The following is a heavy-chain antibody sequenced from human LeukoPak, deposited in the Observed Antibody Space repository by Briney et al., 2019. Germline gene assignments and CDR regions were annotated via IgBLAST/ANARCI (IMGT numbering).Heavy chain of an antibody. CDR3: ARDGGSYYYYYYYMDV. Sequence: SETLSLTCTVSGGSISSYYWSWIRQPPGKGLEWIGYIYYSGSTNYNPSLKSRVTISVDTSKNQFSLKLSSVTAADTAVYYCARDGGSYYYYYYYMDVWGKGTTVTVSS. D-gene: IGHD1-26*01. CDR2: IYYSGST. J-gene: IGHJ6*03. V-gene: IGHV4-59*12. CDR1: GGSISSYY.